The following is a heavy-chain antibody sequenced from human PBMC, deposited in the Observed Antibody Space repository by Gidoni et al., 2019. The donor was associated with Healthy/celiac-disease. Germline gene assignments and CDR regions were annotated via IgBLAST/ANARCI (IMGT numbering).Heavy chain of an antibody. CDR2: IYPGDSDT. V-gene: IGHV5-51*01. CDR3: ARGRYCSGGSCYTDAFDI. D-gene: IGHD2-15*01. CDR1: GYSFTSSW. J-gene: IGHJ3*02. Sequence: EVQLVQSGAAVKKPGESLKISCKGSGYSFTSSWIGGVRQMPGKGLEWMGIIYPGDSDTRYSPSFQGQGTISADKSISTAYLQWSSLKASDTAMYYCARGRYCSGGSCYTDAFDIWGQGTMVTVSS.